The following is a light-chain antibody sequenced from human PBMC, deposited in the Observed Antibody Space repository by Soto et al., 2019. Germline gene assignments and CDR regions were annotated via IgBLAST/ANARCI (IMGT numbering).Light chain of an antibody. CDR3: QQSVSSPRT. J-gene: IGKJ3*01. CDR2: AAS. V-gene: IGKV1-39*01. Sequence: DLQMTQSPSSLSASVGDRVTISCRASERISVYLNWYQQKPGKAPKLLIYAASYLEPGVPSRFGGSGSETDFTLTISSLQTEDFATYYCQQSVSSPRTFGPGTKVDIK. CDR1: ERISVY.